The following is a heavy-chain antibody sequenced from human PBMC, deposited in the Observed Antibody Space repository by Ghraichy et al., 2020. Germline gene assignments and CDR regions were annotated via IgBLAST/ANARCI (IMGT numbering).Heavy chain of an antibody. CDR1: GGTFSSYA. V-gene: IGHV1-69*06. Sequence: SVKVSCKASGGTFSSYAISWVRQAPGQGLEWMGGIIPIFGTANYAQKFQGRVTITADKSTSTAYMELSSLRSEDTAVYYCARDRGYNWNDCTFDYWGQGTLVTVSS. D-gene: IGHD1-20*01. CDR3: ARDRGYNWNDCTFDY. CDR2: IIPIFGTA. J-gene: IGHJ4*02.